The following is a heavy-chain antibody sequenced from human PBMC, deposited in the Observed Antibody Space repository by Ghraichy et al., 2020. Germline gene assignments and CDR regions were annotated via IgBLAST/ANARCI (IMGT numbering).Heavy chain of an antibody. Sequence: GGSLRLSCAASGFTFSSYWMSWVRQAPGKGLEWVAKIKQDGSEKYNVDSVRGRFTISRDNAKHSLYLQMNSLRADDTAVYYCARDGRPSSWLDFDYWGQGTLVTVSS. V-gene: IGHV3-7*01. J-gene: IGHJ4*02. CDR2: IKQDGSEK. CDR1: GFTFSSYW. D-gene: IGHD6-13*01. CDR3: ARDGRPSSWLDFDY.